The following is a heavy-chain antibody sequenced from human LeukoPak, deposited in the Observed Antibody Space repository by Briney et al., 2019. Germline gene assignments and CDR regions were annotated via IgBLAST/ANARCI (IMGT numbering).Heavy chain of an antibody. J-gene: IGHJ4*02. CDR3: ARLGGKTTVVPPDFDC. Sequence: SETLSLTCTVSGGSIRSDYWSWVRQPPGKGLEWIGYIHYSGSTNYNASLKSRLTMSVDMSKNQFSLKLTSVTAADTAVYYCARLGGKTTVVPPDFDCWGQGTLVTVSS. V-gene: IGHV4-59*13. D-gene: IGHD4-23*01. CDR2: IHYSGST. CDR1: GGSIRSDY.